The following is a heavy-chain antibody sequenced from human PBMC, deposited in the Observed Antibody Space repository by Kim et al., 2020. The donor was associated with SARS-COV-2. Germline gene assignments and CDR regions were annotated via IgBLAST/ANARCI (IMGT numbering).Heavy chain of an antibody. CDR2: ISWNSGSI. D-gene: IGHD3-22*01. J-gene: IGHJ3*02. Sequence: GGSLRLSCAASGFTFDDYAMHWVRQAPGKGLEWVSGISWNSGSIGYADSVKGRFTISRDNAKNSLYLQMNSLRAEDTALYYCAKNYYDSSGYDRLVVAFDIWGQGTMVTVSS. CDR1: GFTFDDYA. CDR3: AKNYYDSSGYDRLVVAFDI. V-gene: IGHV3-9*01.